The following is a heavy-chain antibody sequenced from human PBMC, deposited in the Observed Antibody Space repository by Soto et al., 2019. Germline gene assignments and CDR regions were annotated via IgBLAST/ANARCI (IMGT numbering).Heavy chain of an antibody. V-gene: IGHV3-21*04. Sequence: GGSLRLSCAASGFTFNNYGINWVRQAPGKGLEWVSTVSKSDYTYYSDLVKGRFTISRDNAKNTVSLQMNTLRAEDTAVYFCAREDSIIIPAVSDFRGQGTLVTVSS. D-gene: IGHD2-2*01. J-gene: IGHJ4*02. CDR2: VSKSDYT. CDR1: GFTFNNYG. CDR3: AREDSIIIPAVSDF.